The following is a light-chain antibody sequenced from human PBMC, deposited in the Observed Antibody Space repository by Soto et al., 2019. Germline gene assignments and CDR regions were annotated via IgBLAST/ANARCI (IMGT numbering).Light chain of an antibody. V-gene: IGKV1-6*01. J-gene: IGKJ4*01. CDR1: QAIRTD. CDR3: LQDYTYPLT. CDR2: GAS. Sequence: AIPLTQSPSSLSASVGDRVTITCRASQAIRTDLGWYQQRPGGAPNLLIYGASSLQSGVPSRFSGAGSGTDFTLTINSLQPEDVATYYCLQDYTYPLTFGGGTKVEIK.